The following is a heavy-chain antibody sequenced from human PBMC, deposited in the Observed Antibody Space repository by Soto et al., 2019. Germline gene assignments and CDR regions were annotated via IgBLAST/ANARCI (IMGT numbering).Heavy chain of an antibody. CDR2: IYYNGGT. CDR3: ARSGSSHYDDAFDI. V-gene: IGHV4-59*01. CDR1: GPSIAIYY. Sequence: SETLSPTCTVAGPSIAIYYWSWIRQLPGKGLQWIGYIYYNGGTRYNPSLKSRVTISVDTSKNQFSLKLSSVTAADTAVYYCARSGSSHYDDAFDIWGQGTMIT. D-gene: IGHD3-3*01. J-gene: IGHJ3*02.